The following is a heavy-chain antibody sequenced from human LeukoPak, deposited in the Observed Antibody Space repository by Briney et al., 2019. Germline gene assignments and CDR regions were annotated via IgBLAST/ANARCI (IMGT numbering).Heavy chain of an antibody. CDR3: AKDLKGDFWSGYGYFDY. D-gene: IGHD3-3*01. J-gene: IGHJ4*02. Sequence: GGSLRLSCAASGFTFSSYAMSWVRQAPGKGLEWVSAISGSGGSTYYADSVKGRFTISRDNSKNTLYLQMNSLRAEDTAVYYCAKDLKGDFWSGYGYFDYWGQGTLVTVSS. CDR1: GFTFSSYA. V-gene: IGHV3-23*01. CDR2: ISGSGGST.